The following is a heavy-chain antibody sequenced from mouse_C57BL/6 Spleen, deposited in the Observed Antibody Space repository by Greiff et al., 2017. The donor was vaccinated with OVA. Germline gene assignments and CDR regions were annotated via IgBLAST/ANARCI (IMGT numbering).Heavy chain of an antibody. V-gene: IGHV1-9*01. CDR1: GYTFTGYW. J-gene: IGHJ4*01. CDR3: ARKGYYAMDY. CDR2: ILPGSGST. Sequence: VQGVESGAELMKPGASVKLSCKATGYTFTGYWIEWVKQRPGHGLEWIGEILPGSGSTNYTEKFKGKATFTADTSSNTAYMKLSSLTTENSAIYYCARKGYYAMDYWGQGTSVTVSS.